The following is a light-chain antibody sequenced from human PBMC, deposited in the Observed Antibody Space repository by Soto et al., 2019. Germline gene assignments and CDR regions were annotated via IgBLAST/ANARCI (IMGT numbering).Light chain of an antibody. CDR1: PSVSSSY. CDR2: GAS. CDR3: QQYGSSPQT. J-gene: IGKJ1*01. Sequence: EIVLTQSPGTLSLSPGERATLTCRASPSVSSSYLGWYQQKLGQAPRLLIYGASSRATGIPDRFSGSGSGTDFTLTISRLEPEDFAVYYCQQYGSSPQTFGQGTKVEIK. V-gene: IGKV3-20*01.